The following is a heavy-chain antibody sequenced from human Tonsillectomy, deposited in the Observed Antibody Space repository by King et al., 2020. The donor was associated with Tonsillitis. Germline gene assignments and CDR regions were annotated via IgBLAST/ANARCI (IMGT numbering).Heavy chain of an antibody. CDR2: ISGSGGST. CDR3: AKQVEVVVRWFDP. D-gene: IGHD2-15*01. J-gene: IGHJ5*02. CDR1: GFTFSSYD. Sequence: EVQLVESGGGLVQPGGSLRLSCAASGFTFSSYDMSWVRQAPGKGLEWVSTISGSGGSTYYADSVKGRFTVSRDNSKNTLYLQMNSLRAEDTAVYYCAKQVEVVVRWFDPWGQGTLVTVSS. V-gene: IGHV3-23*04.